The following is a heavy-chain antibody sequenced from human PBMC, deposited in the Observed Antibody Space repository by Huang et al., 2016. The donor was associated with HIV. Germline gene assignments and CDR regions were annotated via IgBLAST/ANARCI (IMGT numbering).Heavy chain of an antibody. Sequence: QVQLQESGPGLVKPSRTLSLTCTVSGDFISSDGHFWSWLRQPPGKGLEWIGNIYNSGSTDYNASLKGRVTMSVDTSKNHFYLKVNSVTAADTAVYYCARENCSGGDCYWGPHYFDYWGQGILVTVSS. V-gene: IGHV4-30-4*08. CDR3: ARENCSGGDCYWGPHYFDY. CDR1: GDFISSDGHF. D-gene: IGHD2-21*02. J-gene: IGHJ4*02. CDR2: IYNSGST.